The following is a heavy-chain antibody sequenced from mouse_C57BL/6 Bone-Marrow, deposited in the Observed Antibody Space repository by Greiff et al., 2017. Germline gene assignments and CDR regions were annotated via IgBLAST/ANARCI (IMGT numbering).Heavy chain of an antibody. Sequence: QVQLQQSGPELVKPGASVQISCKASGYAFSSSWMNWVKQRPGKGLEWIGRIYPGDGDTNYNGKFKGKATLTADKSSSTAYMQLSSLTSGDSAVYFCARWNWDRYFDVWGTGTTVTVSS. V-gene: IGHV1-82*01. J-gene: IGHJ1*03. CDR3: ARWNWDRYFDV. CDR1: GYAFSSSW. D-gene: IGHD4-1*01. CDR2: IYPGDGDT.